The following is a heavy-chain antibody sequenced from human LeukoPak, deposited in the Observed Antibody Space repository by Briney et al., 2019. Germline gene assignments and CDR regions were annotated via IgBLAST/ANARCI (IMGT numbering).Heavy chain of an antibody. J-gene: IGHJ4*02. CDR1: GFTFSSYS. CDR2: ISSSSSYI. CDR3: ARELGIVATIFDY. D-gene: IGHD5-12*01. V-gene: IGHV3-21*01. Sequence: GGSLRLSCAASGFTFSSYSMNWVRQAPGKGLEWVSSISSSSSYIYYADSVKGRFTISRDNAKNSLYLQMNSLRAEDTAVYYCARELGIVATIFDYWGQGTLVTVSS.